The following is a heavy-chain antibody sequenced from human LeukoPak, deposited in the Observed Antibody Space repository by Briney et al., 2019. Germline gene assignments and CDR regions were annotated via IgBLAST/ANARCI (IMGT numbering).Heavy chain of an antibody. CDR3: VAGYCSSASCPMGAEYFQH. CDR1: GFTFSSYA. Sequence: PGGSLRLSCSASGFTFSSYAMHWVRQAPGKGLEYVSAISSNGGSTYYADSVKGRFTISRDNSKNTLYLQLSRLRPEDTAVYYCVAGYCSSASCPMGAEYFQHRGQGTLVTVSS. V-gene: IGHV3-64D*06. J-gene: IGHJ1*01. D-gene: IGHD2-2*01. CDR2: ISSNGGST.